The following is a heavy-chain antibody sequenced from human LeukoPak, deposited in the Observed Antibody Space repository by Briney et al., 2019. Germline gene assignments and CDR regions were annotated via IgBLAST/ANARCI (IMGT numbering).Heavy chain of an antibody. V-gene: IGHV4-34*01. CDR1: GGSFSGYY. CDR2: IHHDGGT. Sequence: SETLSLTCAVYGGSFSGYYWSWIRQPPGKGLEWIGQIHHDGGTNYNPSLRGRVTILIDTSKNQFSLRLSSVTAADTAVYYCARAPRYSSSSTNWFDPWGQGTLVTVSS. CDR3: ARAPRYSSSSTNWFDP. D-gene: IGHD6-13*01. J-gene: IGHJ5*02.